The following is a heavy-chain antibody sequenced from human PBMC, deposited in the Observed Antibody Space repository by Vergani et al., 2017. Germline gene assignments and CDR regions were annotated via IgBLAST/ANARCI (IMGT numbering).Heavy chain of an antibody. V-gene: IGHV3-33*01. D-gene: IGHD2-8*01. CDR2: IYYDGSNA. J-gene: IGHJ6*02. CDR3: ARDCTSGVCPDNYGMDV. CDR1: RSTFKTYG. Sequence: QGQLVESGGGIVQPGRSLTLSCVASRSTFKTYGMHWVRQAPGKGLEWVGLIYYDGSNAYYADSVKGRFTISRDNSKNTLYLQMSSLRAEDTAVYYCARDCTSGVCPDNYGMDVWGQGATVTVSS.